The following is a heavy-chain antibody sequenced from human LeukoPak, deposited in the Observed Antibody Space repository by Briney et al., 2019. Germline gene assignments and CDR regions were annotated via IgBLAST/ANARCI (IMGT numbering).Heavy chain of an antibody. J-gene: IGHJ4*02. Sequence: SETLSLTCTVSGGSISSSSYYWGWIRQPPGKGLEWIGSIYYSGSTYYNPFLKSRVTISVDTSKNQFSLKLSSVTAADTAVYYCARLHPYYFDYWGQGTLVTVSS. CDR1: GGSISSSSYY. V-gene: IGHV4-39*01. CDR3: ARLHPYYFDY. CDR2: IYYSGST.